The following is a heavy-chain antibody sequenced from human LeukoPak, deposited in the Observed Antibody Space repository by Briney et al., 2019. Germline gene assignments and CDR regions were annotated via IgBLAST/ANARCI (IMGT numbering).Heavy chain of an antibody. D-gene: IGHD2-15*01. J-gene: IGHJ4*02. Sequence: GRSLRLSCAASGFTFSSYAMHWVRQAPGKGLEWVAVISYDGSNKYYADSVKGRFTISRDNSKNTLYLQMNSLRAEDTAVYYCARDQLYCSGGFCYKDYWGQGTLVTVSS. CDR1: GFTFSSYA. V-gene: IGHV3-30*04. CDR2: ISYDGSNK. CDR3: ARDQLYCSGGFCYKDY.